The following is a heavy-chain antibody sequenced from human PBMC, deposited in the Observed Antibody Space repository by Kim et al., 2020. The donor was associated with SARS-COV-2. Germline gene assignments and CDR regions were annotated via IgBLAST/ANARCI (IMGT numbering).Heavy chain of an antibody. Sequence: SETLSLTCAVYGGSFSGYYWSWIRQPPGKGLEWIGEINHSGSTNYNPSLKSRVTISVDTSKNQFSLKLSSVTAADTAVYYCARSFRWGSSWRSPIDYWG. D-gene: IGHD6-13*01. CDR1: GGSFSGYY. V-gene: IGHV4-34*01. J-gene: IGHJ4*01. CDR3: ARSFRWGSSWRSPIDY. CDR2: INHSGST.